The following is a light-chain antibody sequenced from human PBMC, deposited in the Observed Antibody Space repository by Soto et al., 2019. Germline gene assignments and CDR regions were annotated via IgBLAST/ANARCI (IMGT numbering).Light chain of an antibody. CDR3: QQYGSPRT. CDR2: GAS. V-gene: IGKV3-20*01. J-gene: IGKJ1*01. CDR1: QSVSSY. Sequence: DIVLTQSPAPLSLSPGERATLSCRASQSVSSYLAWYQQKPGQAPRLLIYGASSRATGIPDRFSGSGSGTDFTLTISRLEPEDFAVYYCQQYGSPRTFGQGTKVDIK.